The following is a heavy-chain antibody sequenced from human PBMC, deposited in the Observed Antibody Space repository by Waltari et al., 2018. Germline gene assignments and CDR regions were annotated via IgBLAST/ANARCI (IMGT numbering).Heavy chain of an antibody. CDR3: ARVGSGDFQWTFFDN. D-gene: IGHD3-10*01. Sequence: QVLLQESGPRLVKASEALSLTCTVSGGSLTTRTYYWAWIRQPPGKGLEWVGHVDYSGATYFNPSLGSRVTLSVDTSKNQFFLKLKSVTAADTAVYFCARVGSGDFQWTFFDNWGQGTRVTVSS. CDR1: GGSLTTRTYY. CDR2: VDYSGAT. J-gene: IGHJ4*01. V-gene: IGHV4-39*07.